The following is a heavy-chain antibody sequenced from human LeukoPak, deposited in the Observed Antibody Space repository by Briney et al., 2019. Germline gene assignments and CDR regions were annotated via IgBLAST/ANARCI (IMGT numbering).Heavy chain of an antibody. J-gene: IGHJ6*03. V-gene: IGHV4-34*01. CDR2: INHSGST. CDR1: GGSFSGYY. Sequence: SETLSLTCAVYGGSFSGYYWSWIRQPPGKGLEWIGEINHSGSTNYNPSLKSRVTISVDTSKNQFSLKLSSVTAADTAVYYCASSDYYYYMDVWGKGTTVTTSS. CDR3: ASSDYYYYMDV.